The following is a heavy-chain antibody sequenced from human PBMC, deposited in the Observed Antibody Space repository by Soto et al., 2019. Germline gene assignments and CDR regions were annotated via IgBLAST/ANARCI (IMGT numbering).Heavy chain of an antibody. J-gene: IGHJ4*02. D-gene: IGHD1-20*01. CDR1: GGSISSSSYY. CDR3: ARSYNWNY. CDR2: IYYSGST. V-gene: IGHV4-39*01. Sequence: SETLSLTCTVSGGSISSSSYYWGWIRQPPGKGLEWIGSIYYSGSTYYNPSLKSRVTISVDTSKNQFSLKPSSVTAADTAVYYCARSYNWNYWGQGTLVTVSS.